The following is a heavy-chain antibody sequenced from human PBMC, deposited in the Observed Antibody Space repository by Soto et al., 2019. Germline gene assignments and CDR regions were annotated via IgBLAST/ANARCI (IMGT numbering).Heavy chain of an antibody. CDR1: GGSISSGGYY. CDR3: ARVQGGGGAMVHNY. J-gene: IGHJ4*02. CDR2: IYYSGST. V-gene: IGHV4-31*03. Sequence: SETLSLTCTVSGGSISSGGYYWSWIRQHPGKGLEWIGYIYYSGSTYYNPSLKSRVTISVDTSKNQFSLRLSSVTAADTAVYYCARVQGGGGAMVHNYWGQGTLVTSPQ. D-gene: IGHD5-18*01.